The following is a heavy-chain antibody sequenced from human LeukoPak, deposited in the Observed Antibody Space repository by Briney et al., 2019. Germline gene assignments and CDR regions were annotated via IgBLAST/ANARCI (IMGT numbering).Heavy chain of an antibody. CDR2: IKQDGSEK. J-gene: IGHJ3*02. V-gene: IGHV3-7*01. Sequence: PGGSLRLSCAASGFTVSNFWMSCVRQTAGKGLEWVTNIKQDGSEKYYVDSVKGRFTITRDNAKNSLYLEMSSLRAEDTAVFYDARTLGPLRRGFGFDIWGQGTMVTVSS. D-gene: IGHD3-22*01. CDR1: GFTVSNFW. CDR3: ARTLGPLRRGFGFDI.